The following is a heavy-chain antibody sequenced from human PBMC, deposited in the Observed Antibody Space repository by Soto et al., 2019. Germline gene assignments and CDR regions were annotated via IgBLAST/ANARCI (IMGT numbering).Heavy chain of an antibody. J-gene: IGHJ4*02. Sequence: QVQLVESGGGVVQPGRSLRLSCAASGFTFSNFGMHWVRQAPGKGLEWVAAISADGSDKYFSGSVKGRFTISRDNSKNTLFLQMNSLRVEDTAVYYCVKGSDVARQELDYWGQGTLVTFSS. V-gene: IGHV3-30*18. CDR1: GFTFSNFG. D-gene: IGHD3-3*01. CDR2: ISADGSDK. CDR3: VKGSDVARQELDY.